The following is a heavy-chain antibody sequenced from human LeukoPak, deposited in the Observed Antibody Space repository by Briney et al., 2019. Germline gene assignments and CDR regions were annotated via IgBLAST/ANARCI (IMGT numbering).Heavy chain of an antibody. CDR1: GFTFSSYS. Sequence: GGSLRLSCAASGFTFSSYSMNWVRQAPGKGLEWVSSISSSSSYIYYAASVKGRFTISRDNAKNSLYPQMNSLRAEDTAVYYCAREGGVVVVPAAIDYWGQGTLVTVSS. CDR3: AREGGVVVVPAAIDY. J-gene: IGHJ4*02. V-gene: IGHV3-21*01. D-gene: IGHD2-2*01. CDR2: ISSSSSYI.